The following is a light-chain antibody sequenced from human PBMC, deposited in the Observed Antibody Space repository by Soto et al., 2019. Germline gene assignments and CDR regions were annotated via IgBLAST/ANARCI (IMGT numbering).Light chain of an antibody. V-gene: IGLV2-14*01. CDR2: EVS. J-gene: IGLJ2*01. Sequence: QSVLTQPASVSGSPGQSITISCTGTSSDVGAYNYVSWYQQHPGKAPKVMIFEVSNRPSGVSNRFSGSKSGNTASLTISGLQAEDEADYYCSSYTSSSTLVFGGGTQLTVL. CDR1: SSDVGAYNY. CDR3: SSYTSSSTLV.